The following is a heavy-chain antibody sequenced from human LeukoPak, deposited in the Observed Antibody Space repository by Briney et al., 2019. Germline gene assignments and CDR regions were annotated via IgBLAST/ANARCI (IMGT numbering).Heavy chain of an antibody. D-gene: IGHD2-2*01. CDR2: ISGDGAKT. J-gene: IGHJ4*02. V-gene: IGHV3-43*02. CDR1: GLSFDEYA. CDR3: TKDRYRTTTSCPLDY. Sequence: GGSLRLSCAASGLSFDEYAIHWVRQAPGKGLEWVSLISGDGAKTYYADSVKGRFTISRDNSKTSLYLQMNSLRTEDTALYYCTKDRYRTTTSCPLDYWGQGTLVTVSS.